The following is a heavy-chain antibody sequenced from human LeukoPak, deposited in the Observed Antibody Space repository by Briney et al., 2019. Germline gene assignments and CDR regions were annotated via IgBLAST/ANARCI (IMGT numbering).Heavy chain of an antibody. J-gene: IGHJ4*02. CDR3: ARDYYGSGSYYNGNDY. CDR1: GYTFTSYG. D-gene: IGHD3-10*01. Sequence: ASVKVSCKASGYTFTSYGISWVRQAPGQGLEWMGWISAYNGNTNYAQRLQGRVTMTTDTSTSTAYMELRSLRSDDTAVYYCARDYYGSGSYYNGNDYWGQGTLVTVSS. CDR2: ISAYNGNT. V-gene: IGHV1-18*01.